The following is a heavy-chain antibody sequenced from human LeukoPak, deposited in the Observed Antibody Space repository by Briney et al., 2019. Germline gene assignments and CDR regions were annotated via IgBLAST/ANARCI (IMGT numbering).Heavy chain of an antibody. CDR3: ARQELGDFWSGYYTGYFDY. CDR1: GASISSGSYY. Sequence: PSETLSLTCTVAGASISSGSYYWGWIRQPPGKGLEWIGSIYHSGSTYYNPSLKSRVTISVDTSKNQFSLKLSSVTAADTAVYYCARQELGDFWSGYYTGYFDYWGQGTLVTVSS. J-gene: IGHJ4*02. CDR2: IYHSGST. V-gene: IGHV4-39*07. D-gene: IGHD3-3*01.